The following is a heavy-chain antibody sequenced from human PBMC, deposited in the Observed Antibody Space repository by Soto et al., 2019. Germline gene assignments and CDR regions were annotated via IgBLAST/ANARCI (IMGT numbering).Heavy chain of an antibody. CDR1: GFTFSSYA. CDR3: ARSYDSSDAFDI. J-gene: IGHJ3*02. D-gene: IGHD3-22*01. V-gene: IGHV3-30-3*01. CDR2: ISYDGSNK. Sequence: GWSLRLSCAASGFTFSSYAMHWVRQAPGKGLEWVAVISYDGSNKYYADSVKGRFTISRDNSKNTLYLQMNSLRAEDTAVYYCARSYDSSDAFDIWGQGTMVTVSS.